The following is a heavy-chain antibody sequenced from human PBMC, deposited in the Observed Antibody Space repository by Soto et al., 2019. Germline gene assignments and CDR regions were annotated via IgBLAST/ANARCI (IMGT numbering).Heavy chain of an antibody. J-gene: IGHJ6*02. CDR3: ARDKQLTPFSYYYYYGMDV. CDR2: IYYSGST. CDR1: GGSVSSGSYY. D-gene: IGHD6-6*01. Sequence: SETLSLTCTVSGGSVSSGSYYWSWIRQPPGKGLEWIGYIYYSGSTNYNPSLKSRVTISVDTSKNQFSLKLSSVTAADTAVYYCARDKQLTPFSYYYYYGMDVWGQGTTVTVSS. V-gene: IGHV4-61*01.